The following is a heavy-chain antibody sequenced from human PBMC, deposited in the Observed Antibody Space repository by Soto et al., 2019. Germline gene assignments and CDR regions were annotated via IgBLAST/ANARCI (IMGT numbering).Heavy chain of an antibody. CDR2: IIPIFGTA. V-gene: IGHV1-69*13. D-gene: IGHD2-21*02. J-gene: IGHJ6*02. Sequence: SVKVSCKASGGTFSSYAISWVRRAPGQGLEWMGGIIPIFGTANYAQKFQGRVTITADESTSTAYMELSSLRSEDTAVYYCARERVCGGDCYPGYYYYYGMDVWGQGTTVTVSS. CDR3: ARERVCGGDCYPGYYYYYGMDV. CDR1: GGTFSSYA.